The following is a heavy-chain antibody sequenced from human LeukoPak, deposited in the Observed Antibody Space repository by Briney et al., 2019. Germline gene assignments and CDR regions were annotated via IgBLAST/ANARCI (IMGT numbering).Heavy chain of an antibody. V-gene: IGHV4-28*05. J-gene: IGHJ5*02. D-gene: IGHD6-13*01. CDR2: IYYDGSI. CDR1: GYSIRSSNW. Sequence: SETLSLTCAVSGYSIRSSNWWGWIRQPPGKWLEWIGYIYYDGSIYYNPSLRSRVTMSVDTSKNQFSLRLNSVTAVDTAVYYCARKPDSRNWFDPWGQGTLVIVSS. CDR3: ARKPDSRNWFDP.